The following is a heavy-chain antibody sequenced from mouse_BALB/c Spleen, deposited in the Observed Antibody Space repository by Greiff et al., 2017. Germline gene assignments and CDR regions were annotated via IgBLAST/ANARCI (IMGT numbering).Heavy chain of an antibody. D-gene: IGHD2-3*01. CDR1: GDSITSGY. V-gene: IGHV3-8*02. CDR3: ARDGMIFAY. J-gene: IGHJ3*01. CDR2: ISYSGST. Sequence: VQLKESGPSFVKPSQTLSLTCSVTGDSITSGYWNWIRKFPGNKLEYMGYISYSGSTYYYPSLKSRISIIRDTSKNQYYLQLNSVNTEDTATYYCARDGMIFAYWGQGTLVTVSA.